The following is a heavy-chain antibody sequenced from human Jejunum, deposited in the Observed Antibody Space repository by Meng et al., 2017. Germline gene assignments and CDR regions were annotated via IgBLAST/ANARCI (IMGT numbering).Heavy chain of an antibody. J-gene: IGHJ4*02. CDR2: ISGSGGKT. V-gene: IGHV3-23*01. CDR3: VKDRRDDGGNGNFAH. D-gene: IGHD4-23*01. Sequence: GGSLRLSCATSGFNFNTYVMSWVRQSPGKGLEWVSGISGSGGKTYYANSVKGRFTISRDNSKDALYLQMNSLRGEDTALYYWVKDRRDDGGNGNFAHWGQGTLVTVSS. CDR1: GFNFNTYV.